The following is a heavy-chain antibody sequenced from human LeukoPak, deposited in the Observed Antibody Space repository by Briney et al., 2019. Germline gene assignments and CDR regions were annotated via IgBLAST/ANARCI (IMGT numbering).Heavy chain of an antibody. CDR1: GGPIDRHY. Sequence: SETLSLTCTVSGGPIDRHYWSWIRQPPGKGLEWIGYVFYPGSTNYNPSLKSRVTMSLDTSRDQFSLRLTSVTAADTAIYYCANRPAGSTWYGVFDYWSQGTLVTVSS. CDR2: VFYPGST. D-gene: IGHD6-13*01. V-gene: IGHV4-59*11. J-gene: IGHJ4*02. CDR3: ANRPAGSTWYGVFDY.